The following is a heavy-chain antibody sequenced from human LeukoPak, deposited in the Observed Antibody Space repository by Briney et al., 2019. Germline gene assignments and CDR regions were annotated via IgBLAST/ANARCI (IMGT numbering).Heavy chain of an antibody. CDR3: ARDRYGGNSAPSY. V-gene: IGHV3-21*01. D-gene: IGHD4-23*01. Sequence: GGSLRLSCAASGFTFSSYSMNWVRQAPGKGLEWVSSISSSSSYIYYTDSVKGRFIISRDNAKNSLYLQMNSLRAEDTAVYYCARDRYGGNSAPSYWGQGTLVTVSS. J-gene: IGHJ4*02. CDR2: ISSSSSYI. CDR1: GFTFSSYS.